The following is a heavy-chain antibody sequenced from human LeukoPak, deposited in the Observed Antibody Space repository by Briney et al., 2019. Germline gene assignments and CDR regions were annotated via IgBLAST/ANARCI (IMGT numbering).Heavy chain of an antibody. CDR3: AKARVFLALLL. D-gene: IGHD3-3*01. Sequence: GGSLRLSCAASGFTFSSYGMHWVRQAPGKGLEWVAVISYDGSNKYYADSVKGRFTISRDNSKNTLYLQMNSLRAEDTAVYYCAKARVFLALLLWSQGTLVTVSS. CDR1: GFTFSSYG. V-gene: IGHV3-30*18. J-gene: IGHJ4*02. CDR2: ISYDGSNK.